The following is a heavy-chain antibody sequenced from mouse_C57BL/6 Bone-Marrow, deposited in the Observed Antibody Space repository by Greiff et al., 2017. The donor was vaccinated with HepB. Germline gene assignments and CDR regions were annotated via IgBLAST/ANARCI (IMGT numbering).Heavy chain of an antibody. V-gene: IGHV5-9-1*02. J-gene: IGHJ3*01. Sequence: EVKLMESGEGLVKPGGSLKLSCAASGFTFSSYAMSWVRQTPEKRLEWVAYISSGGDYIYYADTVKGRFTISRDNARNTLYLQMSSLKSEDTAMYYCTREGYYYGSSAWFAYWGQGTLVTVSA. CDR3: TREGYYYGSSAWFAY. CDR1: GFTFSSYA. CDR2: ISSGGDYI. D-gene: IGHD1-1*01.